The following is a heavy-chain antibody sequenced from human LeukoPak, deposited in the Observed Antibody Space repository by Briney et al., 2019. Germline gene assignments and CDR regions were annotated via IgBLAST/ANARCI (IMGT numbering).Heavy chain of an antibody. Sequence: PGGSLRLSCAASGFTFSNYWLSWVRQAPGKGLEWVANIKLDGSEKYYVDSVKGRFTISRDNSKNTLHLQMNSLRAEDTAVYYCAKEIGLLWFGEFDAFDIWGQGTMVTVSS. CDR3: AKEIGLLWFGEFDAFDI. D-gene: IGHD3-10*01. CDR2: IKLDGSEK. CDR1: GFTFSNYW. V-gene: IGHV3-7*03. J-gene: IGHJ3*02.